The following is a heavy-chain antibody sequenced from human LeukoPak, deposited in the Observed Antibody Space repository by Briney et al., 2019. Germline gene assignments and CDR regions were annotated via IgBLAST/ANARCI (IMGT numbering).Heavy chain of an antibody. V-gene: IGHV4-34*01. Sequence: SETLSLTCAVYGGSFSGYYWSWIRQPPGKGLEWIGEINHSGSTNYNPSLKSRVTISVDTSKNQFSLKLSSVTAADTAVYYCARHQSYGMDVWGQGTTVTVSS. CDR3: ARHQSYGMDV. CDR1: GGSFSGYY. CDR2: INHSGST. J-gene: IGHJ6*02.